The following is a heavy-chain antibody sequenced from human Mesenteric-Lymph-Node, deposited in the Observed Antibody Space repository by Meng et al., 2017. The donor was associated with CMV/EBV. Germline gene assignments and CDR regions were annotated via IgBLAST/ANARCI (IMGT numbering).Heavy chain of an antibody. CDR2: ISDSGGRT. D-gene: IGHD3-16*01. Sequence: GGSLRLSCAASGFTFSSYAMSWVRQAPGKGLEWVSGISDSGGRTDYADSVKGRFTISRDNSRNMMYLQMNSLRPEDTAVYYCAKRPLTDYYYYGMDVCGQGTTVTVSS. CDR1: GFTFSSYA. CDR3: AKRPLTDYYYYGMDV. V-gene: IGHV3-23*01. J-gene: IGHJ6*02.